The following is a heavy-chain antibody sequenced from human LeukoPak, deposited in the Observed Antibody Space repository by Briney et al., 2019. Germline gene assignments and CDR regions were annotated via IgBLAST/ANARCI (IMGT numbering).Heavy chain of an antibody. CDR1: GGSFSGYS. D-gene: IGHD3-10*01. Sequence: SETLSLTCAVYGGSFSGYSWSWIRQPPGKGLGWVGEMIHSGSTNYNPSLKSRVTISVDTSKNQFSLKLSSVTAADTAVYYCARLSYGSGSYYLSYWGQGTLVTVSS. J-gene: IGHJ4*02. CDR2: MIHSGST. CDR3: ARLSYGSGSYYLSY. V-gene: IGHV4-34*12.